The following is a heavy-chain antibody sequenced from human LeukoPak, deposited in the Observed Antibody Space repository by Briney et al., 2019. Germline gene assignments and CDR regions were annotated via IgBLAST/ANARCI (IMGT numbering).Heavy chain of an antibody. CDR3: ARDVNYYDSSGADY. CDR2: ISAYNGNT. CDR1: GYTFTSYG. Sequence: ASVKVSCKASGYTFTSYGISWVRQAPGQGLEWMGWISAYNGNTNYAQKLQGRVTMTTDTSTSTAYMELRSLRSDDTAVYYCARDVNYYDSSGADYWGQGTLVTVSS. J-gene: IGHJ4*02. D-gene: IGHD3-22*01. V-gene: IGHV1-18*01.